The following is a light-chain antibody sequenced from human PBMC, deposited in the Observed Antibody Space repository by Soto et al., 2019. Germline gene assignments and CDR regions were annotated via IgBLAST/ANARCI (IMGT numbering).Light chain of an antibody. J-gene: IGKJ1*01. CDR3: QQSYTTPWT. CDR1: QSISSY. Sequence: DIQMTQSPSSLSASVGDRVTITCRASQSISSYLNWYHQKPGKAPKLLIYSASYLQSGVPSRFSGSGSGTDFTLTISSLQPEDFATYYCQQSYTTPWTFGQGTKVEIK. CDR2: SAS. V-gene: IGKV1-39*01.